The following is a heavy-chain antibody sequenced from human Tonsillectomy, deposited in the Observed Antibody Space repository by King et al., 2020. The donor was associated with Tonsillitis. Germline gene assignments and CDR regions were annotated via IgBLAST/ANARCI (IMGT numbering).Heavy chain of an antibody. CDR1: GFTVSSNY. CDR2: LFSGGST. Sequence: VQLVESGGGLIQPGGSLRLSCAASGFTVSSNYMNWVRQAPGKGLEWGSVLFSGGSTYSADSVQGRFTIPRDNSKSTLALQMNSLRAEDTAVYYCASDFGYYYGPGGLGAFDIWGRGTLVTVSS. V-gene: IGHV3-53*01. CDR3: ASDFGYYYGPGGLGAFDI. D-gene: IGHD3-10*01. J-gene: IGHJ3*02.